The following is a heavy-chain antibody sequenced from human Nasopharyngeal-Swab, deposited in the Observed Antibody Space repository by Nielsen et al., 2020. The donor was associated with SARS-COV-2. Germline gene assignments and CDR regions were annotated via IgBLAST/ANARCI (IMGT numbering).Heavy chain of an antibody. CDR3: ASANYYYDSSGYYGN. J-gene: IGHJ4*02. V-gene: IGHV4-59*01. CDR1: GGSISSYY. D-gene: IGHD3-22*01. Sequence: GSLRLSCTVSGGSISSYYWSWIRQPPGKGLEWIGYIYYSGSTNYNPSLKSRVTISVDTSKNQFSLKLSSVTAADTAVYYCASANYYYDSSGYYGNWGQGTLVTVSS. CDR2: IYYSGST.